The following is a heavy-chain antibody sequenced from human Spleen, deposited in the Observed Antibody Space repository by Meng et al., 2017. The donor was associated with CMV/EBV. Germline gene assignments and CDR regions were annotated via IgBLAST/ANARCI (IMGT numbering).Heavy chain of an antibody. CDR2: IYPGDSDT. J-gene: IGHJ4*02. CDR3: ARGGYSYGHSNGFDY. Sequence: SGYSFTSYWSGWVRQMPGKGLEWMGIIYPGDSDTRYSPSFQGQVTISADKSISTAYLQWSSLKASDTAMYYCARGGYSYGHSNGFDYWGQGTLVTVSS. CDR1: GYSFTSYW. V-gene: IGHV5-51*01. D-gene: IGHD5-18*01.